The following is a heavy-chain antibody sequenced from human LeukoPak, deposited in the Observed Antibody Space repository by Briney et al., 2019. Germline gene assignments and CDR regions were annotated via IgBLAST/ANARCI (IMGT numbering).Heavy chain of an antibody. Sequence: GGSLGLSCAASGFSFSTYWMSRVRQAPGKGLEWVANIKQDESEKYYVDSVKGRFTISRDNTKNSLYLQMNSLRVEDTAVYYCASGRQLGRWGQGTLVTVSS. D-gene: IGHD6-13*01. J-gene: IGHJ4*02. V-gene: IGHV3-7*03. CDR1: GFSFSTYW. CDR3: ASGRQLGR. CDR2: IKQDESEK.